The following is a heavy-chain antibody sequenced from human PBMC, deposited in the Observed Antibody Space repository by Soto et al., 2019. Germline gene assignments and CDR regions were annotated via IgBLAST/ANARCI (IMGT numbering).Heavy chain of an antibody. CDR3: AKERQDIVVVPAAGVYFDY. CDR1: GFTFSSYA. J-gene: IGHJ4*02. CDR2: ISGSGGST. D-gene: IGHD2-2*01. Sequence: EVQLLESGGGLVQPGGSLRLSCAASGFTFSSYAMSWVRQAPGKGLEWVSAISGSGGSTYYADSVKGRFTISRDNSKNTLYLQMNSLRAEDTAVYYCAKERQDIVVVPAAGVYFDYWGQGTLVTVSS. V-gene: IGHV3-23*01.